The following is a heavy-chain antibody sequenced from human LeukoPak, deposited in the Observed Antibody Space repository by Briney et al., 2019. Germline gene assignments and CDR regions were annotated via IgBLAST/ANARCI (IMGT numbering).Heavy chain of an antibody. D-gene: IGHD3-3*01. Sequence: PGGSLRLSCAASGFTFSAYSMTWVRQAPGKGPEWVSTISGSGENIYFADSMKGRFTISRDNSKNSLSLQLNSLRAEDTAIYYCVRPIFGVVHDAFDIWGQGTMVTVSS. CDR3: VRPIFGVVHDAFDI. CDR2: ISGSGENI. J-gene: IGHJ3*02. CDR1: GFTFSAYS. V-gene: IGHV3-23*01.